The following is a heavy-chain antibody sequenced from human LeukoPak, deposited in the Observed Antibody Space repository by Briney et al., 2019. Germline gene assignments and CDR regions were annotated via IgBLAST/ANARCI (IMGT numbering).Heavy chain of an antibody. Sequence: SVKVSCKASEGTFSSYAISWVRQAPGQGLDWMGGIIPIFGTANYAQKFQGRVTITADESTSTAYMELSSLRSEDTAVYYCARDGSSSSSGYYYYYMDVWGKGTTVTVSS. D-gene: IGHD6-6*01. CDR2: IIPIFGTA. CDR3: ARDGSSSSSGYYYYYMDV. CDR1: EGTFSSYA. J-gene: IGHJ6*03. V-gene: IGHV1-69*01.